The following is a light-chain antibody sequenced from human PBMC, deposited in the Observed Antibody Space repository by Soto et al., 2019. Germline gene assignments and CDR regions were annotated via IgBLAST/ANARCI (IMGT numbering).Light chain of an antibody. CDR1: QSVGSS. Sequence: EIVMTQSPATLSVSPGERATLSCRASQSVGSSLAWYQQKPGQAPRLLIYGASTRATDIPARFSGSGSGTEFTLTISSLQSEDFGVYYCQKYNNWPMNTFGQGTKLEIK. V-gene: IGKV3-15*01. J-gene: IGKJ2*01. CDR2: GAS. CDR3: QKYNNWPMNT.